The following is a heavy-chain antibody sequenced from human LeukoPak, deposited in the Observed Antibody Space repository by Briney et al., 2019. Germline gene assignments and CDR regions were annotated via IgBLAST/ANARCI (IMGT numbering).Heavy chain of an antibody. Sequence: GGSLRLSRAASGFTLSSYRMSSVRQAPGKGLEGVANIKQAGSEKYYVDTVKGRFTISRDNAKNSLYMQMNSLRAEDTAVYYCARDQDCGGDCASFDYWGQGTLVTVSS. J-gene: IGHJ4*02. CDR3: ARDQDCGGDCASFDY. V-gene: IGHV3-7*01. D-gene: IGHD2-21*01. CDR2: IKQAGSEK. CDR1: GFTLSSYR.